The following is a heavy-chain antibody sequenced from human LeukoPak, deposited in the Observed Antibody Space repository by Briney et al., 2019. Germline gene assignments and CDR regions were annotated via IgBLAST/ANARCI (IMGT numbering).Heavy chain of an antibody. CDR1: GGSISGSY. J-gene: IGHJ4*02. Sequence: SETLSLTCTVPGGSISGSYWSWIRQPPGKGLEWVGYVHYSGSTNYNPSFKSRVTMSVDTSKNQLSLKLSPVTAADTAVYYCARDLDYTFPYWGQGTLVTVSS. D-gene: IGHD4-11*01. V-gene: IGHV4-59*13. CDR2: VHYSGST. CDR3: ARDLDYTFPY.